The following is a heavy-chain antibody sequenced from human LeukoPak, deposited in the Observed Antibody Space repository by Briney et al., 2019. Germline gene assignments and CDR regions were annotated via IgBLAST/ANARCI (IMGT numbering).Heavy chain of an antibody. CDR2: IYHSGST. J-gene: IGHJ5*02. Sequence: SETLSLTCTVYAYSISSGYYWGWIRQPPGKGLEWIGSIYHSGSTYYNPSLTSRVTISVDTSKTQISLKLSSVTAADSAVYYCAREMGVVVVAATTLDWFDLWGQGTLVTVSS. CDR1: AYSISSGYY. CDR3: AREMGVVVVAATTLDWFDL. V-gene: IGHV4-38-2*02. D-gene: IGHD2-15*01.